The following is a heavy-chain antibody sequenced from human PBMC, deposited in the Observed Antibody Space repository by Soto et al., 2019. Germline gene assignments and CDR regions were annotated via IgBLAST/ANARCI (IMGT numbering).Heavy chain of an antibody. V-gene: IGHV3-33*01. CDR2: IWYDGSNK. CDR3: AREKSNTLDY. Sequence: QVQLVESGGGVVQPGRSLRLSCAASGFIFSNYGMHWVRQAPGKGLEWVAVIWYDGSNKYYGDSVKGRFTISRDNSKNTLYLQTNSLRAEDTAVYYCAREKSNTLDYWGQGTLVTVSS. J-gene: IGHJ4*02. D-gene: IGHD4-4*01. CDR1: GFIFSNYG.